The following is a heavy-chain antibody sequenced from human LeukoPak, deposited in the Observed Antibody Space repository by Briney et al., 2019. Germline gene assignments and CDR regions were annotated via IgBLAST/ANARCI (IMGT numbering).Heavy chain of an antibody. CDR3: AREGAGYSSSWYEGD. J-gene: IGHJ4*02. CDR2: IIPIFGTA. D-gene: IGHD6-13*01. V-gene: IGHV1-69*05. Sequence: SVKVSCKASGGTFSSYAISWVRQAPGQGLEWMGGIIPIFGTANYAQKFQGRVMITTDESTSTAYMELSSLRSEDTAVYYCAREGAGYSSSWYEGDWGQGTLVTVSS. CDR1: GGTFSSYA.